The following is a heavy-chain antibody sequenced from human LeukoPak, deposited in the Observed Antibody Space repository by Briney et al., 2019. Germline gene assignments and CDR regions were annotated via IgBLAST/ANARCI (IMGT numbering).Heavy chain of an antibody. V-gene: IGHV3-23*01. CDR1: GFTFSSYA. J-gene: IGHJ4*02. D-gene: IGHD2-21*01. CDR2: ISGSGGST. CDR3: AKFLPTHIVVANYYFDY. Sequence: GGSLRLSCAASGFTFSSYAMSWVRQAPGKGLEWVSAISGSGGSTYYADSVKGRFTISRDNSKNTLYLQMNSLRAEDAAVYYCAKFLPTHIVVANYYFDYWGQGTLVTVSS.